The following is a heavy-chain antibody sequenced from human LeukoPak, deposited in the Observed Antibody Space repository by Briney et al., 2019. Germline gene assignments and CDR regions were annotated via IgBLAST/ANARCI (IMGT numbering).Heavy chain of an antibody. CDR1: GGSFSGYY. CDR3: AGMATTYFDY. CDR2: INHSGST. Sequence: SETLSLTCAVYGGSFSGYYWSWIRQPPGKGLEWIGEINHSGSTNYNPSLKSRVTISVDTSKNQFSLKLSFVTAADTAVYYCAGMATTYFDYWGQGTLVTVSS. V-gene: IGHV4-34*01. J-gene: IGHJ4*02. D-gene: IGHD5-24*01.